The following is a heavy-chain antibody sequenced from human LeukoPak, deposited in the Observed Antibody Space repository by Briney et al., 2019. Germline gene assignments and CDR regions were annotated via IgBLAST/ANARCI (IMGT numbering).Heavy chain of an antibody. CDR2: ISSSGSTI. Sequence: PGGSLRLSCAASGFTFSDYYMSWIRQAPGKGLEWVSYISSSGSTIYYADSVKGRFTIFRDNAKNSLYLQMNSLRAEDTAVYYCARPHNNWRWYFDLWGRGTLVTVSS. V-gene: IGHV3-11*01. CDR3: ARPHNNWRWYFDL. D-gene: IGHD3-3*01. CDR1: GFTFSDYY. J-gene: IGHJ2*01.